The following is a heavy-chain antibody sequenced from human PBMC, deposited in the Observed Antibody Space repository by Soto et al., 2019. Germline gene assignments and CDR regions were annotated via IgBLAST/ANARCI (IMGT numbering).Heavy chain of an antibody. J-gene: IGHJ4*02. D-gene: IGHD6-19*01. Sequence: QITLKESGPTLVKPTQTLTLTCTFSGFSLSSARVAVGWIRQPPGKALEWLALIYWDDDKRYSPFLKSRLTITKDTSKNQVVLTMTNMDPVDTATYYCAHSVVAGLGYYFDYWRQGTLVTVSS. CDR1: GFSLSSARVA. V-gene: IGHV2-5*02. CDR3: AHSVVAGLGYYFDY. CDR2: IYWDDDK.